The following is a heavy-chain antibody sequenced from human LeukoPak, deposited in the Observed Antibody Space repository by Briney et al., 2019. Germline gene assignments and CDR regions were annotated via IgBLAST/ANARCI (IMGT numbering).Heavy chain of an antibody. V-gene: IGHV4-30-2*01. CDR2: IYHSGST. J-gene: IGHJ4*02. CDR1: GGSISSGGYY. D-gene: IGHD1-26*01. CDR3: ARGVGEQGAFDY. Sequence: SETLSLTCTVSGGSISSGGYYWSWIRQPPGKGLEWIGYIYHSGSTYYNPSLKSRVTISVDRSKNQFSLKLSSVTAADTAVYYCARGVGEQGAFDYWGQGTLVTVSP.